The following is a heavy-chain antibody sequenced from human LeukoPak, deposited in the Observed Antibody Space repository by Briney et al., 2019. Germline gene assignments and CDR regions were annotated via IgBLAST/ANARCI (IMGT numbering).Heavy chain of an antibody. CDR1: GGSISSSSYY. Sequence: PSETLSLTCTVSGGSISSSSYYWGWIRQPPGKGLEWIGSIYYSGSTYYNPSLKSRVTISVDTSKNQFSLKLSSVTAADTAVYYCARQQPTYWGQGTLVTVSS. CDR2: IYYSGST. V-gene: IGHV4-39*01. J-gene: IGHJ4*02. CDR3: ARQQPTY.